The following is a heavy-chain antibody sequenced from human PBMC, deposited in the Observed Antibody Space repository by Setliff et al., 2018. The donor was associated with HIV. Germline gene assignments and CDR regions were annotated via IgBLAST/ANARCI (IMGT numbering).Heavy chain of an antibody. V-gene: IGHV4-39*07. Sequence: KPSETLSLTCAVSGDSINNSTYYWGWIRQPPGKGLEWIGGFYYSGTSYYNPSIRSRLTISVDTSKNQFSLKLNSVTAADTAVYYCAKGENEQWLVVGLFDYWGQGTLVTVSS. J-gene: IGHJ4*02. D-gene: IGHD6-19*01. CDR3: AKGENEQWLVVGLFDY. CDR2: FYYSGTS. CDR1: GDSINNSTYY.